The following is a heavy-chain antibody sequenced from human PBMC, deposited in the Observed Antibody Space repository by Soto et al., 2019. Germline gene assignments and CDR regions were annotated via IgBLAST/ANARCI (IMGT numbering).Heavy chain of an antibody. V-gene: IGHV4-59*08. CDR3: ARLGSTTFYYYYGMDV. CDR1: GGSISDYY. CDR2: MYDSGST. Sequence: PSETLSLTCTVSGGSISDYYWSWIRQPPGKGLEWIGYMYDSGSTRYNPSLNSRVTISVDTSKNQFSLNLRSVTAADTAVYYCARLGSTTFYYYYGMDVWGQGTTVTVSS. J-gene: IGHJ6*02. D-gene: IGHD4-17*01.